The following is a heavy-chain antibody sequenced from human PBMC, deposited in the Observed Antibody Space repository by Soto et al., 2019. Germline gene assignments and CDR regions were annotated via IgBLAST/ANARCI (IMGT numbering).Heavy chain of an antibody. CDR1: GGSISSGGYS. V-gene: IGHV4-30-2*01. CDR3: AGASTWHPSAFDI. CDR2: IYHSGST. Sequence: PSETLSLTCAVSGGSISSGGYSWSWIRQPPGKGLEWIGYIYHSGSTYYNPSLKSRVTISVDRSKNQFSLKLSSVTAADTAVYYCAGASTWHPSAFDIWGQGTAVTVSS. D-gene: IGHD5-12*01. J-gene: IGHJ3*02.